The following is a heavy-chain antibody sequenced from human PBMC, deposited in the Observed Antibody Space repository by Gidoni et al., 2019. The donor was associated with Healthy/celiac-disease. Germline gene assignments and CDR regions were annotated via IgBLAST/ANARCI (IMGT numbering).Heavy chain of an antibody. CDR2: IYHSGGT. D-gene: IGHD3-10*01. Sequence: QLQLQESGSGLVKPSQTLSLTCAVSGGSISRGGYSWSWSRQPPGKGLEWIGYIYHSGGTYYNPTLKSRVTISVDRSKIRFSLKLSSVTAADTPVYYCAGRITRVRGVSYIDFWGQGTLVTVSS. CDR3: AGRITRVRGVSYIDF. CDR1: GGSISRGGYS. J-gene: IGHJ4*02. V-gene: IGHV4-30-2*01.